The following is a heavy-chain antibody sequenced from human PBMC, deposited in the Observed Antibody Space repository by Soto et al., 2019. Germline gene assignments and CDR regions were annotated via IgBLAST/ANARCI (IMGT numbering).Heavy chain of an antibody. J-gene: IGHJ6*02. Sequence: SETLSLTCAVSGGSIISSNGWSWVRQPPGKGLEWIGEIYHSGSTNYNPSLKSRVTISVDKSKNQFSLKLSSVTAADTAVYYCASVRGGYYYAMDVWGQGTTVTSP. V-gene: IGHV4-4*02. CDR3: ASVRGGYYYAMDV. CDR1: GGSIISSNG. D-gene: IGHD3-10*02. CDR2: IYHSGST.